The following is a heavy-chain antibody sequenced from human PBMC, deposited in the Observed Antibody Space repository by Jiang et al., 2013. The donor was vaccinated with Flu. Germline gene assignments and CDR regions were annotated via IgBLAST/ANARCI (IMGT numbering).Heavy chain of an antibody. CDR2: INAGNGNT. Sequence: GAEVKKPGASVKVSCKASGYTFTSYAMHWVRQAPGQRLEWMGWINAGNGNTKYSQKFQGRVTITRDTSASTAYMELSSLRSEDTAVYYCARERRYYYDTLDYWGQGTLVTVSS. J-gene: IGHJ4*02. V-gene: IGHV1-3*01. CDR1: GYTFTSYA. CDR3: ARERRYYYDTLDY. D-gene: IGHD3-22*01.